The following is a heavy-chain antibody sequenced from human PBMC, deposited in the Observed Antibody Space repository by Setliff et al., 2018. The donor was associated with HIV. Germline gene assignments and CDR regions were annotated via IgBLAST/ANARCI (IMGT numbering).Heavy chain of an antibody. Sequence: GESLKISCKASGYSFTTNWIGWVRQMPGKGLEWMGIIFPGDSKMHSSPSFQGRVTLSVDKSISTAYLQWSSLRTSDSGMYYCARGVAALTASFDYWGQGSLVTVSS. D-gene: IGHD2-21*02. V-gene: IGHV5-51*01. CDR3: ARGVAALTASFDY. CDR2: IFPGDSKM. J-gene: IGHJ4*02. CDR1: GYSFTTNW.